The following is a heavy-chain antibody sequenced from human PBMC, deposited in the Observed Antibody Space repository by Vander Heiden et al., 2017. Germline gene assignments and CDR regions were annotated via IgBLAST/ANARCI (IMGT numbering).Heavy chain of an antibody. J-gene: IGHJ3*02. CDR2: IYYSGST. CDR1: GASISRSSYY. Sequence: QLQLQESGPGLVKPSETLSLTCPVSGASISRSSYYSGWIRQPPGKGLEWIGSIYYSGSTYYNPSLKSRVTISVDTSKNQFSLKLSSVTAADTAVYYCASGITIFGVVIIYAFDIWGQGTMVTVSS. CDR3: ASGITIFGVVIIYAFDI. D-gene: IGHD3-3*01. V-gene: IGHV4-39*01.